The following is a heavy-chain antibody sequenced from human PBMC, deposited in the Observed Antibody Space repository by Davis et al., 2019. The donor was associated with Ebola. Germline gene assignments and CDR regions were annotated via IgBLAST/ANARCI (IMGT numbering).Heavy chain of an antibody. Sequence: SVTVSCKTSGGTFTNYAVNWVRQAPEQGLEWMGRIIPVVDTKDYAQKFQGRVTLPADKATNTAYMELSGLRFEDTAVYYWARGEWFDPWGQGTLVSVTS. V-gene: IGHV1-69*04. D-gene: IGHD1-26*01. J-gene: IGHJ5*02. CDR3: ARGEWFDP. CDR2: IIPVVDTK. CDR1: GGTFTNYA.